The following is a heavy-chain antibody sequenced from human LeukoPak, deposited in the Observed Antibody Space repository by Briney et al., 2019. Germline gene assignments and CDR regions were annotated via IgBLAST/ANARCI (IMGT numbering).Heavy chain of an antibody. CDR1: GFTFSSYG. Sequence: PGGSLRLSCAASGFTFSSYGMHWVRQAPGKGLEWVSFIRYDGSNEYYADSVKGRFTISRDNAKNSLYMQMESLRDEDTAIYYCARDTLEYSNSPDALDIWGQETMVTVSS. CDR2: IRYDGSNE. D-gene: IGHD4-23*01. V-gene: IGHV3-30*02. CDR3: ARDTLEYSNSPDALDI. J-gene: IGHJ3*02.